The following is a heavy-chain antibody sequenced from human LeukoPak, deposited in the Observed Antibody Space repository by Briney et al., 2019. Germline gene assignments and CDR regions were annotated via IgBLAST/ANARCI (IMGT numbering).Heavy chain of an antibody. CDR2: IYYSGST. CDR1: GGSISSYY. J-gene: IGHJ4*02. V-gene: IGHV4-59*01. Sequence: PSETLSLTCTVSGGSISSYYWSWIRQPPGKGLEWIGYIYYSGSTNYNPSLKSRVTILVDTSKNQFSLTLSSVTAADTAVYYCERAARPGIQLWPHLDYWGQGTLVTVSS. D-gene: IGHD5-18*01. CDR3: ERAARPGIQLWPHLDY.